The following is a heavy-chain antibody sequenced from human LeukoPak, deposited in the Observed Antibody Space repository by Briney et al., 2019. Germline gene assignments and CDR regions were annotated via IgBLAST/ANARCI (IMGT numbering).Heavy chain of an antibody. Sequence: PGRSLRLSCAASGFTFTTHAMNWVRQAPGKGLEWVAVISYDGNNKYYADSVKGRFTISSDNSKDTVYLQMNSLRGEDTAVYYCARGYAAVVVVPYALYWGQGTLVTVSS. CDR2: ISYDGNNK. J-gene: IGHJ4*02. CDR3: ARGYAAVVVVPYALY. CDR1: GFTFTTHA. D-gene: IGHD2-15*01. V-gene: IGHV3-30-3*01.